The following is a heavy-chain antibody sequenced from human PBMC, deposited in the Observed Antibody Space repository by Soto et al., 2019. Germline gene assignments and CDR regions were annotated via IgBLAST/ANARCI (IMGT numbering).Heavy chain of an antibody. J-gene: IGHJ6*02. D-gene: IGHD3-10*01. Sequence: QVQLVQSGAEVKKPGASVKVSCKASGYTFTSYDVIWVRQATGQGLEWMGWMNPNSGNTGYAQNFQDRVTMTRNTHISTAYMDVNDLRSEDTAVYYCARSRGDGGMDVWGQGTTVTVSS. V-gene: IGHV1-8*01. CDR3: ARSRGDGGMDV. CDR2: MNPNSGNT. CDR1: GYTFTSYD.